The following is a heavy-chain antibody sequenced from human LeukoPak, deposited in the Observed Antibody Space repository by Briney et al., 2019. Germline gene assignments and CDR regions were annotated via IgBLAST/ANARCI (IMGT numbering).Heavy chain of an antibody. CDR1: GYTFTVYY. CDR2: ISPNSGGT. J-gene: IGHJ4*02. D-gene: IGHD2-15*01. Sequence: GASVKVSCKASGYTFTVYYVQWVRQAPGQGLEWMGWISPNSGGTNFAHRFQGRVTLTRDTSISTAYVELSRLRSDDTAVYYCARVAKYCSGGTCSYLDCWGQGTLVTVSS. CDR3: ARVAKYCSGGTCSYLDC. V-gene: IGHV1-2*02.